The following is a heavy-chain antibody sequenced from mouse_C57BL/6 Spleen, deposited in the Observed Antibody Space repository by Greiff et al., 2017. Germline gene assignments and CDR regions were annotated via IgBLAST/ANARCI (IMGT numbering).Heavy chain of an antibody. CDR2: IDPEDGDT. J-gene: IGHJ3*01. D-gene: IGHD2-4*01. CDR1: GFNIKDYY. CDR3: TTDYDYDRAFAY. V-gene: IGHV14-1*01. Sequence: VHVKQSGAELVRPGASVKLSCTASGFNIKDYYMHWVKQRPEQGLEWIGRIDPEDGDTEYAPKFQGKATMTADTSSNTAYLQLSSLTSEATAVYYCTTDYDYDRAFAYWGQGTLVTVSA.